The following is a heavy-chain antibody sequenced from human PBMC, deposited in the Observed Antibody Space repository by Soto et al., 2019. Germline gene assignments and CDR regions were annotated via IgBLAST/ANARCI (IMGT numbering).Heavy chain of an antibody. CDR3: ADIGGYDSVGGAY. Sequence: QVQLVESGGGVVQPGKSLRLSCAASGFTFSAYGMHWVRQAPGKGLEWVTFISFNGKNTDCADSVKGRFTVSRDNARNTLYLQMNSLRVEDTAVYYCADIGGYDSVGGAYWGQGALVTVSS. V-gene: IGHV3-33*05. D-gene: IGHD3-16*01. CDR2: ISFNGKNT. CDR1: GFTFSAYG. J-gene: IGHJ4*02.